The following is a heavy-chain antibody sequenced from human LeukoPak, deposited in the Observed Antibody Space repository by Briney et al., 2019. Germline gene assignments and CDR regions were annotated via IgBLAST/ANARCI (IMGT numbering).Heavy chain of an antibody. CDR2: ISWNSGSI. V-gene: IGHV3-9*01. CDR1: GFTFDDYA. CDR3: AKGAYGSGSYWDYYYGMDV. Sequence: GGSLRLSCAASGFTFDDYAMHWVRQAPGRGLEWVSGISWNSGSIGYADSVKGRFTISRDNAKNSLYLQMNSLRAEDTASYYCAKGAYGSGSYWDYYYGMDVWGQGTTVTVSS. J-gene: IGHJ6*02. D-gene: IGHD3-10*01.